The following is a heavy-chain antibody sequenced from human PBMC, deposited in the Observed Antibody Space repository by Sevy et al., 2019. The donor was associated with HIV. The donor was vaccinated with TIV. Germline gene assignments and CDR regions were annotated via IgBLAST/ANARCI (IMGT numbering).Heavy chain of an antibody. CDR1: GYTLTELS. J-gene: IGHJ4*02. V-gene: IGHV1-24*01. D-gene: IGHD3-22*01. CDR2: FDPEDDET. Sequence: ASVKVSCRVFGYTLTELSMHWVRQAPGKGLEWMGTFDPEDDETIYAQKFQGRVTMTEDTSTDTAYMELSSLRSEDTAVYYCATTKDYYDSSGYPFDYWGQGTLVTVSS. CDR3: ATTKDYYDSSGYPFDY.